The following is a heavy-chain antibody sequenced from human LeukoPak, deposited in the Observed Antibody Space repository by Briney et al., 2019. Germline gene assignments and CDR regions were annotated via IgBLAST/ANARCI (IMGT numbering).Heavy chain of an antibody. CDR1: GYTFSTYY. CDR3: ARDSSEFRSLIFH. CDR2: INPSDIKK. Sequence: ASVMISCKTSGYTFSTYYVHWVRQTPGQGLEWMAAINPSDIKKYYAQEFQGRVTITANESTSTAYMELSSLRSEDTAVYYCARDSSEFRSLIFHWGQGTLVTVSS. J-gene: IGHJ1*01. D-gene: IGHD3-9*01. V-gene: IGHV1-46*01.